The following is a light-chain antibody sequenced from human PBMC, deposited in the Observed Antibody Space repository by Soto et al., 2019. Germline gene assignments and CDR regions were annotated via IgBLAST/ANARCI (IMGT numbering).Light chain of an antibody. Sequence: QTVVTQSPSASASLGASDKLTCTLSSGHSSYAIAWHQQQPEKGPRYLMKLNSDGNHSKGDGIPDRFSGSSSGAERYLTISSLQSEDEADYYCQTWGTGPWVFGGGTKLTVL. CDR3: QTWGTGPWV. CDR1: SGHSSYA. J-gene: IGLJ3*02. CDR2: LNSDGNH. V-gene: IGLV4-69*01.